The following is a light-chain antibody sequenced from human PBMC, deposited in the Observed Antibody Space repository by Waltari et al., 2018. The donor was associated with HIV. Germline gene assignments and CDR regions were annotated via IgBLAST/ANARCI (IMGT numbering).Light chain of an antibody. J-gene: IGLJ2*01. CDR1: ASNLGAAYL. Sequence: VLTQPPSVSGAPGQRVNISCAGRASNLGAAYLVHWYRLFPGSAPNLLIFANTFRPSGVPDRFSGSRSGTSASLAISGLQTEDEADYFCQSYDKFLSAWIFGGGTRVTVL. CDR2: ANT. CDR3: QSYDKFLSAWI. V-gene: IGLV1-40*01.